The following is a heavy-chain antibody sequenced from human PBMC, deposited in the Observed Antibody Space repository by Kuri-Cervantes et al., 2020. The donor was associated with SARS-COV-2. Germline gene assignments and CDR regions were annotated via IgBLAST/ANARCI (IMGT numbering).Heavy chain of an antibody. D-gene: IGHD4-23*01. CDR3: ARGDDYGGNYPDY. CDR1: GFTFSSYA. V-gene: IGHV3-64*02. Sequence: GGSLRLSCAASGFTFSSYAMHWVRQAPGKGLEYVSAISSNGGSTYYADTVKCRFTISKDDAKNSLYLQMNSLRAEDTAVYYCARGDDYGGNYPDYWGQGTLVTVSS. CDR2: ISSNGGST. J-gene: IGHJ4*02.